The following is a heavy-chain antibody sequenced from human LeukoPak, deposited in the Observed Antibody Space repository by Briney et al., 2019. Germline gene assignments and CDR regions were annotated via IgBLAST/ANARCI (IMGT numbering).Heavy chain of an antibody. Sequence: PSETLSLTCAVYGESFSGYYWRWLRQPPGKGLEWFGEINHNGSTNSHPTLKRRVTISVDTSKNQFSLKLSSVPAADTAVYYCARGRRMHSGVQPLLYFDYWGQGTLVTVSS. D-gene: IGHD5-12*01. J-gene: IGHJ4*02. CDR3: ARGRRMHSGVQPLLYFDY. CDR1: GESFSGYY. V-gene: IGHV4-34*01. CDR2: INHNGST.